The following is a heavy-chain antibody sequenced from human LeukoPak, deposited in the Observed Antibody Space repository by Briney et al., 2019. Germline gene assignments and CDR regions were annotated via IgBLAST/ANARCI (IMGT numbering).Heavy chain of an antibody. Sequence: GGSLRLSCAASGFTFSSYWMHWVRQTPGKGLVRVPRINTDGSSTSYADSAKGRFTISRDNAKNTLYLQMNSLRAEDTAVFYCARAVRWRMEYYFDYWGQGTLVTVSS. CDR3: ARAVRWRMEYYFDY. V-gene: IGHV3-74*01. J-gene: IGHJ4*02. CDR1: GFTFSSYW. D-gene: IGHD3-3*01. CDR2: INTDGSST.